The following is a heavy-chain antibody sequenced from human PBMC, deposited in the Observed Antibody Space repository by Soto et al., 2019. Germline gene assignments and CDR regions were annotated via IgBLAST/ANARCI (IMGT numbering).Heavy chain of an antibody. V-gene: IGHV1-58*02. D-gene: IGHD6-19*01. CDR3: AAGSTRLGSGWYPAQTWYGMDV. J-gene: IGHJ6*02. CDR1: GFTFTSSA. CDR2: IVVGSGNT. Sequence: GASVKVSCKASGFTFTSSAMQWVRQARGQRLEWIGWIVVGSGNTNYAQKFQERVTITRDMSTSTAYMELSSLRSEDTAVYYCAAGSTRLGSGWYPAQTWYGMDVWGQGTTVTVSS.